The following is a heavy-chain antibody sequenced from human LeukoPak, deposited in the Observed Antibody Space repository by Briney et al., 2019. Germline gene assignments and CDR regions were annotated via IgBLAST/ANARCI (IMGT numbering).Heavy chain of an antibody. CDR2: ISSSSSYI. CDR1: RFTFRDHF. J-gene: IGHJ5*02. CDR3: ARGGPLNPYYDFWSGYPTYNWFDP. D-gene: IGHD3-3*01. Sequence: PGGSLRLSCAASRFTFRDHFMSWVRQAPGKGLEWVSSISSSSSYIYYADSVKGRFTISRDNAKNSLYLQMNSLRAEDTAVYYCARGGPLNPYYDFWSGYPTYNWFDPWGQGTLVTVSS. V-gene: IGHV3-21*01.